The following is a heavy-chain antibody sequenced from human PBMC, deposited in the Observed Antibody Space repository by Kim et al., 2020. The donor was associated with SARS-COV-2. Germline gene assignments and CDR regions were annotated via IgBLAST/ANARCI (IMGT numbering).Heavy chain of an antibody. CDR2: ISANSNYI. Sequence: GGSLRPSCAASGFTFSTYSMNWVRQATGKGLEWVSFISANSNYIYDAGSVKGRFTISRDNAKNSLYLQMDSLRAEDTAVYYCARDESPGFDYWGQGTLVTVSS. V-gene: IGHV3-21*04. CDR3: ARDESPGFDY. CDR1: GFTFSTYS. J-gene: IGHJ4*02.